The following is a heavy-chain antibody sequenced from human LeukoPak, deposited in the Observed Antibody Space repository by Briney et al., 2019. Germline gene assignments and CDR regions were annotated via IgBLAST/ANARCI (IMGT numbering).Heavy chain of an antibody. V-gene: IGHV3-23*01. J-gene: IGHJ4*02. D-gene: IGHD1-26*01. CDR2: ISGSGGST. CDR3: AKDRGSYWGRFDY. CDR1: RFTFSRYA. Sequence: GVSLRLSCGASRFTFSRYAMSYVREAPGEGVVWVLDISGSGGSTYYADSVKGRFTISRDNSKNTLYLQMNSLRAEDTAVYYCAKDRGSYWGRFDYWGQGTLVTVSS.